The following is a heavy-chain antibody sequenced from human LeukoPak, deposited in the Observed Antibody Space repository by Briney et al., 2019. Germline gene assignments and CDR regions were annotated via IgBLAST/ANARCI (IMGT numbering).Heavy chain of an antibody. J-gene: IGHJ5*02. D-gene: IGHD2-15*01. Sequence: GGSLRLPCAASGFTFHSYTMRGVPEARGKGLEGVSTITTSDGNTYYADAVKARFTLSRENSRTPPSLKINSLRAEDTAVYYCAKAGGLWVAAHWGASWGRGALVTVSS. CDR3: AKAGGLWVAAHWGAS. CDR1: GFTFHSYT. CDR2: ITTSDGNT. V-gene: IGHV3-23*01.